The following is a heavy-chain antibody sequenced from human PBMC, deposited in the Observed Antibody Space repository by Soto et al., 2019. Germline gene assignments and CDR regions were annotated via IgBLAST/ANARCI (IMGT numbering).Heavy chain of an antibody. J-gene: IGHJ4*02. CDR2: IYYSGST. CDR1: GGSTSSSSYY. V-gene: IGHV4-39*01. D-gene: IGHD3-9*01. Sequence: SETLSLTCTVSGGSTSSSSYYWGWIRQPPGKGLEWIGSIYYSGSTYYNPSLKSRVTISVDTSKNQFSLKLSSVTAADTAVYYCAKLIELRSFDWIDYWGQGTLVTVSS. CDR3: AKLIELRSFDWIDY.